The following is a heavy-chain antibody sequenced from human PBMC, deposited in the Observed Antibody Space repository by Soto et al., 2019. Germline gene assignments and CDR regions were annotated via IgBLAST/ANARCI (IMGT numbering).Heavy chain of an antibody. Sequence: QLQLVQSGTEVKKPGSSVTVSCKASGGTFGNYAINWLRQAPGQGLQWMGDISPMFHKANYEQTFQGRVSINADESTNTVYMELSSLRSEDTALDYCAREVEVVTPVFGAWGQRTLVTVSS. D-gene: IGHD2-15*01. CDR2: ISPMFHKA. CDR1: GGTFGNYA. V-gene: IGHV1-69*01. J-gene: IGHJ5*02. CDR3: AREVEVVTPVFGA.